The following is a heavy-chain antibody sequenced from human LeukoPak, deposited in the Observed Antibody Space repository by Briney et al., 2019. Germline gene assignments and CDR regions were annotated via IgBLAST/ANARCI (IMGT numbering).Heavy chain of an antibody. Sequence: GSLRLSCAASGFTFSSYGMHWVRQAPGKGLEWVAVIWYDGSNKYYADSVKGRFTISRDNSKNTLYLQMNSLRAEDTAVYYCARDSGVTTLDYWGQGTLVTVSS. V-gene: IGHV3-33*01. CDR1: GFTFSSYG. CDR3: ARDSGVTTLDY. J-gene: IGHJ4*02. CDR2: IWYDGSNK. D-gene: IGHD4-11*01.